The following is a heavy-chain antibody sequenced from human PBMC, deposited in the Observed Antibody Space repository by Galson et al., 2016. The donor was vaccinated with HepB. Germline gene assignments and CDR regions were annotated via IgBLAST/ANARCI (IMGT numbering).Heavy chain of an antibody. CDR3: ARGPFRENYPTAFDI. V-gene: IGHV4-31*03. CDR2: IYYSGST. CDR1: GGSISSGGYY. D-gene: IGHD1-7*01. J-gene: IGHJ3*02. Sequence: TLSLTCHVSGGSISSGGYYWSWIRQHPGKGLEWIGYIYYSGSTYNNPSLKSRITITVDTSNNQFSLKLSSATAADTAVYYSARGPFRENYPTAFDIWGQGTMVTVSS.